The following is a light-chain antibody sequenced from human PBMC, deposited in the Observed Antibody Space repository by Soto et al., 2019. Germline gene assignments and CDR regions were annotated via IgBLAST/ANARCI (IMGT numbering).Light chain of an antibody. CDR1: SSNIGSNP. CDR3: AAWDDSLRGLV. J-gene: IGLJ2*01. CDR2: SDN. Sequence: QSVLTQPPSASGTPGQRVTISCSGSSSNIGSNPVSWYQQLPGTAPKSLIYSDNQRPSGVPDRISGSRSGTSASLAISGLQSEDEAEYYCAAWDDSLRGLVFGGGTKLTVL. V-gene: IGLV1-44*01.